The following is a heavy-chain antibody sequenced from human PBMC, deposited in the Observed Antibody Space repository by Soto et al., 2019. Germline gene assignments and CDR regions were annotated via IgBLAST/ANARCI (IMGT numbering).Heavy chain of an antibody. V-gene: IGHV1-3*01. Sequence: QVQLVQSGAEVKKTGASVKLSCQASGFAFSTYYFHWVRQAPGQGLEWMGWISGYNGNTKYAEIYQDRLTSTSDAAASTVYMELYGLRSEDTAVYFCARGPFLQLYSIDFWGQGTLVTVSA. J-gene: IGHJ4*02. CDR1: GFAFSTYY. D-gene: IGHD2-8*01. CDR2: ISGYNGNT. CDR3: ARGPFLQLYSIDF.